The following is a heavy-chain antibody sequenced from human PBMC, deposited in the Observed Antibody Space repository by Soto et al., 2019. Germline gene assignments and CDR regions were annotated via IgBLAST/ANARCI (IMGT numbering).Heavy chain of an antibody. CDR2: IYYSGST. CDR1: GGSISSYY. V-gene: IGHV4-59*01. Sequence: SETLSLTCTVSGGSISSYYWSWIRQPPGKGLEWIGYIYYSGSTNYNPSLKSRVTISVDTSKNQFSLKLSSVTAADTAVYYCARAKQNYYGPPGAWFDPWGQGTLVTVSS. J-gene: IGHJ5*02. D-gene: IGHD3-10*01. CDR3: ARAKQNYYGPPGAWFDP.